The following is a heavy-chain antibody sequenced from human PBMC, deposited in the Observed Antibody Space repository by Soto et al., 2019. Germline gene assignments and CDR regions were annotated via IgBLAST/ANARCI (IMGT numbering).Heavy chain of an antibody. CDR1: GGSISSYY. D-gene: IGHD3-3*01. CDR2: IYYSGST. V-gene: IGHV4-59*01. CDR3: ATTYYDFWSGPYRGYYFDY. Sequence: SETLSLTCTVSGGSISSYYWSWIRQPPGKGLEWIGYIYYSGSTNYNPSLKSRVTISVDTSKNQFSLKLSSVTAADTAVYYCATTYYDFWSGPYRGYYFDYWGQGTLVTVSS. J-gene: IGHJ4*02.